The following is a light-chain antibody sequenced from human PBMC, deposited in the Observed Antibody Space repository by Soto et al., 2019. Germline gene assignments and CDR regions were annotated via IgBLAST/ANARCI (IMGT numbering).Light chain of an antibody. CDR2: DVS. Sequence: QSVLTQPASVSWSPGQSITISCAGSSSDVGGYKYVSWYQQHPGKATKLMIYDVSNRPSGGSDRFSGSKSGNTASLTISGLQAEDEADYYCSSYTTSSTYVFGTGTKVTVL. CDR1: SSDVGGYKY. V-gene: IGLV2-14*01. J-gene: IGLJ1*01. CDR3: SSYTTSSTYV.